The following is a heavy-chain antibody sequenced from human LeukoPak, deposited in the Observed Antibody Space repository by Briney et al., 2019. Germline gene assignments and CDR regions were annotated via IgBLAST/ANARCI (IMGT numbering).Heavy chain of an antibody. V-gene: IGHV1-69*01. D-gene: IGHD5-18*01. CDR2: IIPIFGTA. J-gene: IGHJ4*02. Sequence: AAPKVSCKASEGTFSSYALSRVRPAPGPRLERIGQIIPIFGTANYAQKFQGRVTITADESTSTAYMELSSLRSEDTAVYYCARVGDASGYSYGYFDYWGQGTLVTVSS. CDR3: ARVGDASGYSYGYFDY. CDR1: EGTFSSYA.